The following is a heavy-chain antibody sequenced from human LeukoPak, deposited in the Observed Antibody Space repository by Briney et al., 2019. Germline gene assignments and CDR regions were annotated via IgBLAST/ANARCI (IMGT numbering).Heavy chain of an antibody. CDR1: GGSFSGYY. CDR3: ASRRPGFTYFDY. D-gene: IGHD1-14*01. Sequence: PSETLSLTCAVYGGSFSGYYWSWIRQPPGKGLEWIGEINHSGSTNYNPSLKSRVTISVDTSKNQFSLKLSSVTAADTAVYYCASRRPGFTYFDYWGQGTLVTVSS. J-gene: IGHJ4*02. V-gene: IGHV4-34*01. CDR2: INHSGST.